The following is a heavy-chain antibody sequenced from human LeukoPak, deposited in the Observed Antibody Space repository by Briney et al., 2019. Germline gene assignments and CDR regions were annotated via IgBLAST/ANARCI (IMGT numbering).Heavy chain of an antibody. V-gene: IGHV4-4*07. CDR1: GGSISSYY. J-gene: IGHJ6*03. D-gene: IGHD2/OR15-2a*01. Sequence: SETLSLTCTVSGGSISSYYWSWIRQPAGKGLEWIGRIYTSGSTNYNPSLKSRVTMSVDTSKNQFSLKPSSVTAADTAVYYCARETVSTDYYYYYYMDVWGKGTTVTISS. CDR2: IYTSGST. CDR3: ARETVSTDYYYYYYMDV.